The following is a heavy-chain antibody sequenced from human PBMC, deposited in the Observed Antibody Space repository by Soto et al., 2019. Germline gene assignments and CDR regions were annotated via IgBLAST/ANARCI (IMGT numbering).Heavy chain of an antibody. CDR1: GFSLSTSGVG. J-gene: IGHJ4*02. CDR2: IYWDDDK. D-gene: IGHD5-18*01. V-gene: IGHV2-5*02. Sequence: QITLKESGPTLVKPTQTLTLTCTFSGFSLSTSGVGVGWIRQPPGKALEWLALIYWDDDKRYSPSLKSRLTITKATSKSQVVLSMTNMDPVDTPTYYCAHRRVDTAHIDYWGQGTLVTVAS. CDR3: AHRRVDTAHIDY.